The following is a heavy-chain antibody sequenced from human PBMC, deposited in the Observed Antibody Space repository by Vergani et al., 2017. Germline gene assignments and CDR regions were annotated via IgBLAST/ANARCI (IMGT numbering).Heavy chain of an antibody. V-gene: IGHV3-15*01. CDR3: TTDPSLSWFGDLTFNL. CDR2: IKTKTDAETT. D-gene: IGHD3-10*01. CDR1: GFTFKNTW. J-gene: IGHJ4*02. Sequence: EVQLVESGGGLVKPGGSLRLSCAGSGFTFKNTWMNWVRQAPGEGLEWIVRIKTKTDAETTEYAAPVKGRFTISRDDSTNMLYLQMNSLKTEDTAVYYCTTDPSLSWFGDLTFNLWGQGTHVTVSS.